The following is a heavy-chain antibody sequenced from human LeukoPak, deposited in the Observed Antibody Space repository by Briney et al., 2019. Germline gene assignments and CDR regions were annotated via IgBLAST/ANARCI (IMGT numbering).Heavy chain of an antibody. Sequence: RGKSLKISCKGSGYSFTNYWIGWVRLMPGKGMEWMGIIYPGDSDTRYSPSFQGQVTISADKSISTAYLQWSSLKASDTAMYYCARRTDRSFWYLDYWGQGTLVTVSS. V-gene: IGHV5-51*01. CDR3: ARRTDRSFWYLDY. CDR1: GYSFTNYW. J-gene: IGHJ4*02. CDR2: IYPGDSDT.